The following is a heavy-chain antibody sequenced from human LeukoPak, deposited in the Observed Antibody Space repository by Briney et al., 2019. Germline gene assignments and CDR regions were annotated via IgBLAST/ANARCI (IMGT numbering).Heavy chain of an antibody. CDR3: ARRNVGDYYYGMDV. J-gene: IGHJ6*02. CDR1: GYTFTGYY. V-gene: IGHV1-3*01. Sequence: ASVTVSCKASGYTFTGYYMHWVRQAPGQRLEWMGWINAGNGNTKCSQKFQGRVTITRDTSASTAYMELSSLRSEDTAVYYCARRNVGDYYYGMDVWGQGTTVTVSS. D-gene: IGHD1-1*01. CDR2: INAGNGNT.